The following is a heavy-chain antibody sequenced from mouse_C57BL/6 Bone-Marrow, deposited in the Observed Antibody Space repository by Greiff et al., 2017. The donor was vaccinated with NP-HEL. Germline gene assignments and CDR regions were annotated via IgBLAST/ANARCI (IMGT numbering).Heavy chain of an antibody. CDR3: ARITPLDY. J-gene: IGHJ4*01. D-gene: IGHD1-1*01. V-gene: IGHV1-50*01. CDR1: GYTFTSYW. CDR2: IDPSDSYT. Sequence: VKLQQPGAELVKPGASVKLSCKASGYTFTSYWMQWAKQRPGQGLEWIGEIDPSDSYTNYNQKFKGKATLTVDTSSSTAYMQFSSLTSEDSAVYCGARITPLDYWGQGTSVTVSA.